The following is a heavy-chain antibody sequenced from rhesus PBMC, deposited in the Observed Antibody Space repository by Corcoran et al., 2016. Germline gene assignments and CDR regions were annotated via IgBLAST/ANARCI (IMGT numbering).Heavy chain of an antibody. CDR2: ISNSVGST. CDR1: GLTFSYYD. Sequence: EVQLVESGGGLVQPGGSLRLSCAASGLTFSYYDINWVRLAPGKGLEWVSYISNSVGSTYYADSVKGRFTISRDNSKNTLSLQMNSLRAEDTAVYYGAIRGSTSLFDYWGQGVLVTVSS. J-gene: IGHJ4*01. V-gene: IGHV3S5*01. CDR3: AIRGSTSLFDY. D-gene: IGHD1-44*01.